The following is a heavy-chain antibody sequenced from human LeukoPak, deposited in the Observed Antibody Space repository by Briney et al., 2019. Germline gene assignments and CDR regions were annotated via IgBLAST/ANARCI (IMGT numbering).Heavy chain of an antibody. CDR1: GFTFSSYG. CDR3: ANTPGYSSSWYDN. Sequence: GGSLRLSCAASGFTFSSYGMHWVRQAPGKGLEWVAVISYDGSNKYYADSVKGRFTISRDNSKNTLYLQMNSLRAEDTAVYYCANTPGYSSSWYDNWGQGTLVTVSS. D-gene: IGHD6-13*01. J-gene: IGHJ5*02. V-gene: IGHV3-30*18. CDR2: ISYDGSNK.